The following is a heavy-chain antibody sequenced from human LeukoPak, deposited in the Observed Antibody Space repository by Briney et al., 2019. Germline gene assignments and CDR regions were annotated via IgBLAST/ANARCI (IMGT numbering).Heavy chain of an antibody. CDR1: GYNFISYY. CDR2: INPSGGST. CDR3: AREDVVLVDAVRYYYGMDV. J-gene: IGHJ6*02. V-gene: IGHV1-46*01. D-gene: IGHD2-8*01. Sequence: ASVKVSCKASGYNFISYYMHWVRQAPGQGLEWMGIINPSGGSTSYAQKFQDRVTMTGDTSTSTVYMELSSLKSEDTAVYYCAREDVVLVDAVRYYYGMDVWGQGTTVTVSS.